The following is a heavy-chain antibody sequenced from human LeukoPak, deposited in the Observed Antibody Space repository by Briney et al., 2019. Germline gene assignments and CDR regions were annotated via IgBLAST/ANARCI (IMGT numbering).Heavy chain of an antibody. V-gene: IGHV4-34*01. D-gene: IGHD3-22*01. CDR1: GGSFSGYY. J-gene: IGHJ4*02. CDR2: INHSGST. Sequence: SGTLSLTCAVYGGSFSGYYWSWIRQPPGKGLEWIGEINHSGSTNYNPSLKSRVTISVDTSKNQFSLKLSSVTAADTAVYYCASGYYDSSGYYYDYWGQGTLVTVSS. CDR3: ASGYYDSSGYYYDY.